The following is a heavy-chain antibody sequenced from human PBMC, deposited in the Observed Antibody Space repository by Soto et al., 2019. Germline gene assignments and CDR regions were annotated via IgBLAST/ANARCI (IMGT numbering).Heavy chain of an antibody. CDR2: IIPIFGTA. J-gene: IGHJ6*02. Sequence: GASVKVSCKPSGGTFSSYSISWVLQAPGQGLEWMGGIIPIFGTANYAQKFQGRVTITADESTSTAYMELSSLRSEDTAVYYCARRRYYDILTGQREYYYGMDVWGQGTTVTVSS. V-gene: IGHV1-69*13. CDR1: GGTFSSYS. CDR3: ARRRYYDILTGQREYYYGMDV. D-gene: IGHD3-9*01.